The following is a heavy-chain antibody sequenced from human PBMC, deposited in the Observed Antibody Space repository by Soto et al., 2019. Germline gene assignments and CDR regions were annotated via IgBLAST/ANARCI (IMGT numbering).Heavy chain of an antibody. CDR1: GYNFAGYW. D-gene: IGHD3-3*01. V-gene: IGHV5-51*01. CDR3: ARGGVSTRTFDY. Sequence: GESPKISCKGSGYNFAGYWIAWVRQMPGKGLGLMGIIYPSDSDTRYRPSFQGQVTISADKSISSAYLQWSSLRASDTAMYYCARGGVSTRTFDYWGQGTPVTVSS. J-gene: IGHJ4*02. CDR2: IYPSDSDT.